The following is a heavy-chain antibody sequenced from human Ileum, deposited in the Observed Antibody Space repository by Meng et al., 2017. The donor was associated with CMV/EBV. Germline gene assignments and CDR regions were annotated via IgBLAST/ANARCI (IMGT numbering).Heavy chain of an antibody. Sequence: QVQESGPGLVKPSETLSLTCTVSGGSITTKNLYFGWIRQPPGKGLEWIATFSHAGGTFYNPSLKSRVTMSIDTSNNQFSLNLTSVTAADTAVYYCARRDASGLGYYFDYWGQGTLVTVSS. CDR3: ARRDASGLGYYFDY. J-gene: IGHJ4*02. CDR1: GGSITTKNLY. V-gene: IGHV4-39*07. CDR2: FSHAGGT. D-gene: IGHD1-14*01.